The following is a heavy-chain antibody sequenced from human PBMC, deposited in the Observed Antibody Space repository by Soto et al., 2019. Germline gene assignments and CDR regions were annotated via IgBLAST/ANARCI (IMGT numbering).Heavy chain of an antibody. J-gene: IGHJ6*02. Sequence: GGSLRLSCAASGFTVSRNYMSWVRQAPGKGLEWVSVIYGGGSTYYADSVKGRFTISRDNSKNTLYLQMNSLRAEDTAVYYCARDRYYYDSSGYPRYYYYGMDVWGQGTTVTVSS. V-gene: IGHV3-53*01. CDR2: IYGGGST. CDR1: GFTVSRNY. CDR3: ARDRYYYDSSGYPRYYYYGMDV. D-gene: IGHD3-22*01.